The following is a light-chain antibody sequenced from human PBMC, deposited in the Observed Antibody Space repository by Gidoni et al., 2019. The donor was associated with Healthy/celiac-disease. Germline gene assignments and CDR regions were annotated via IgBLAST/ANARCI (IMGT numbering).Light chain of an antibody. CDR3: QQSYSTPRT. CDR1: QSISSY. J-gene: IGKJ1*01. Sequence: EIQITRSPSSLSASVGDRVTITCRASQSISSYLNWYQQKPGKAPKLLIYAASSLQSGFPSRFSGSGSGTDFTLTISSLQPEDFATYYCQQSYSTPRTFGQGTKVEIK. CDR2: AAS. V-gene: IGKV1-39*01.